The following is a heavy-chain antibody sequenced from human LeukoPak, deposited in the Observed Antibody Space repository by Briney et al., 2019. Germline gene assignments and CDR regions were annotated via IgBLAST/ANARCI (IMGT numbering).Heavy chain of an antibody. J-gene: IGHJ6*02. CDR3: ARDIWPTYGMDV. V-gene: IGHV4-59*01. CDR2: IYYSGST. D-gene: IGHD2-21*01. CDR1: GGSISSYY. Sequence: PSETLSLTCTVSGGSISSYYWSWIRQPPGKGLEWIGYIYYSGSTNYNPSLKSRVTISVDTPKNQFSLKLSSVTAADTAVYYCARDIWPTYGMDVWGQGTTATVSS.